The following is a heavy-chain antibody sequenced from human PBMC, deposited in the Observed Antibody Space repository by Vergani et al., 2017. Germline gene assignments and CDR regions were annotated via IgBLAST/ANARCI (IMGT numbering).Heavy chain of an antibody. CDR2: ISSSSSYI. CDR3: AIVYYDSSGYYYGELFDY. V-gene: IGHV3-21*01. D-gene: IGHD3-22*01. Sequence: EVQLVESGGGLVKPGGSLRLSCAASGFTFSSYSMNWVRQAPGKGLEWVSSISSSSSYIYYADSVKGRFTISRDNAKNSLYLQMNSLRAEDTAVYYCAIVYYDSSGYYYGELFDYWGQGTLVTVSS. CDR1: GFTFSSYS. J-gene: IGHJ4*02.